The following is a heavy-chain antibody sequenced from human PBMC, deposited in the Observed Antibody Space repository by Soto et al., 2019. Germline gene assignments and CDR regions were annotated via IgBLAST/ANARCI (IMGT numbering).Heavy chain of an antibody. V-gene: IGHV4-31*03. Sequence: SETLSLTCTVSGGSISSGGYYWSWIRQHPGKGLEWIGYIYYSGSTYYNTSLKSRVTISVDTSKNQFSLKLSSVTAADTAVYYCARDRGLDYLNWFDPWGQGTLVTVSS. D-gene: IGHD4-17*01. CDR3: ARDRGLDYLNWFDP. J-gene: IGHJ5*02. CDR1: GGSISSGGYY. CDR2: IYYSGST.